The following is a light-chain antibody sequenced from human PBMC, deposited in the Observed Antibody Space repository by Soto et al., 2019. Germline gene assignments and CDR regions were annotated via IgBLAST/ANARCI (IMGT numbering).Light chain of an antibody. Sequence: DIQMTQSPSTLSASVGDRVTITCRASQSISSWLAWYQQKPGKAPKLLIYDASSLESGVPSRLSGSGSGTEFTLTISSLQPDEFATYYCQQYNSYSFPFGLGLTVDIX. J-gene: IGKJ3*01. CDR2: DAS. CDR3: QQYNSYSFP. CDR1: QSISSW. V-gene: IGKV1-5*01.